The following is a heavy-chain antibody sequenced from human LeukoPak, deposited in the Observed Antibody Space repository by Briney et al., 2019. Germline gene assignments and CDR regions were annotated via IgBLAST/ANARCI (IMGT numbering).Heavy chain of an antibody. J-gene: IGHJ4*02. Sequence: HSGGSLRLSCAASGFTFSSYAMSWVRQAPGKGLEWVSAISGSGGSTYYADSVKGRFTISRDNAKNSLYLQMNSLRAEDTAVYYCARTGRTYSSSWYWPVDYWGQGTLVTVSS. CDR3: ARTGRTYSSSWYWPVDY. CDR1: GFTFSSYA. CDR2: ISGSGGST. D-gene: IGHD6-13*01. V-gene: IGHV3-23*01.